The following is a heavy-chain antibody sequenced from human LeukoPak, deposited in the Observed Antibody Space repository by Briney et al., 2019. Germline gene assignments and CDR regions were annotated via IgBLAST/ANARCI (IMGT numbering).Heavy chain of an antibody. V-gene: IGHV1-46*01. D-gene: IGHD1-26*01. J-gene: IGHJ3*02. CDR3: ARDSVSGGSYGSAFDI. CDR1: GYTFTSYY. Sequence: ASVKVSCKASGYTFTSYYMHWVRQAPGQGPEWMGIINPSGGSTSYAQKFQGRVTMTRDTSTSTVYMELSSLRSEDTAVYYCARDSVSGGSYGSAFDIWGQGTMVTVSS. CDR2: INPSGGST.